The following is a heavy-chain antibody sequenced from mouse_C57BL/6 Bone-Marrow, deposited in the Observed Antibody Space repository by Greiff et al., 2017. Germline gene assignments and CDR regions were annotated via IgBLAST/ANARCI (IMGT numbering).Heavy chain of an antibody. Sequence: EVKLQESGPGLVKPSQSLSLTCSVTGYSITSGYYWNWIRQFPGNKLEWMGYISYDGSNNYNPSLKNRISITRDTSKNQFFLKLNSVTTEDTATYYCAREGIYSNYVMDYWGQGTSVTVSS. CDR1: GYSITSGYY. CDR3: AREGIYSNYVMDY. J-gene: IGHJ4*01. CDR2: ISYDGSN. D-gene: IGHD2-5*01. V-gene: IGHV3-6*01.